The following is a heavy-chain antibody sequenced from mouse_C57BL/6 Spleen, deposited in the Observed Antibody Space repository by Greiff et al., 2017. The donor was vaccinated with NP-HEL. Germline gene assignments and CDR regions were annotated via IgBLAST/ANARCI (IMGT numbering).Heavy chain of an antibody. Sequence: QVQLQQPGAELVKPGASVKMSCKASGYTFTSYWITWVKQRPGQGLEWIGDIYPGSGSTNYNEKFKSKATLTVDTSSSTAYMQLSSLTSEDSAVYYCARAGSGYALFAYWGQGTLVTVSA. V-gene: IGHV1-55*01. CDR1: GYTFTSYW. D-gene: IGHD3-2*02. CDR2: IYPGSGST. J-gene: IGHJ3*01. CDR3: ARAGSGYALFAY.